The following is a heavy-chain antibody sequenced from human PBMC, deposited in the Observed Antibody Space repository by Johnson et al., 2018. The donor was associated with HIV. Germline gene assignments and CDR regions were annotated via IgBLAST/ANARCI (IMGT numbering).Heavy chain of an antibody. CDR3: AREGNWNYVLAFDI. D-gene: IGHD1-7*01. J-gene: IGHJ3*02. CDR1: GFTFSSYG. V-gene: IGHV3-30*02. CDR2: IRYDGSNK. Sequence: QVQLVESGGGVVQPGGSLRLSCAASGFTFSSYGMHWVRQAPGKGLEWVAFIRYDGSNKYYADSVKGRFTISRDNSRNTLYLQMNSLRAEDTAVYYCAREGNWNYVLAFDIWGQGTMVTVSS.